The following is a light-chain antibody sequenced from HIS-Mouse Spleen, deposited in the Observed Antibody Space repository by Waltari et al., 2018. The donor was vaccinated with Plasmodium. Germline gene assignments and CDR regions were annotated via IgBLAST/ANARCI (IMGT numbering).Light chain of an antibody. CDR3: QQYNSYQ. CDR1: QSISSW. V-gene: IGKV1-5*03. Sequence: DIQMTQSPSTLSASVGDRVTITCRASQSISSWWAWYQQKPGKAPKLLIYKASSLESGVPSRCSGSGSGTEFTLTISSLQPDDFATYYCQQYNSYQFGQGTKVEIK. CDR2: KAS. J-gene: IGKJ1*01.